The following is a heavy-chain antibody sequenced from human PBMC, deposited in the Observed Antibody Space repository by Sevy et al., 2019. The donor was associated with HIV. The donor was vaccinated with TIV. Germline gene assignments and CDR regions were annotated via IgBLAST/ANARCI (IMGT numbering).Heavy chain of an antibody. CDR3: AKGFCSGGSCPRDYYYYGMDV. J-gene: IGHJ6*02. CDR2: ISGSGRYT. Sequence: GGSLRLSCAASEFTFSSYAMSWVRQAPGKGLEWVSSISGSGRYTYYADSVEGRFTISRDNSKNTLYVQMNSLRPEETAVYYCAKGFCSGGSCPRDYYYYGMDVWGQGTTVTVSS. D-gene: IGHD2-15*01. CDR1: EFTFSSYA. V-gene: IGHV3-23*01.